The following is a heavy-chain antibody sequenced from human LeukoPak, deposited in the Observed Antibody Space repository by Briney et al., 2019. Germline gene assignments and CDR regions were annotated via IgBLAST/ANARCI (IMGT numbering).Heavy chain of an antibody. CDR1: GGSIISSSYY. CDR2: IYYSGST. D-gene: IGHD1-26*01. Sequence: PSETLSLTCTVSGGSIISSSYYWGWIRQPPGKGLEWIGSIYYSGSTYYNPSLKSRVTISVDTSKNQFSLKLSSVTAADTAVYYCARDSGSYLGWFDPWGQGTLVTVSS. V-gene: IGHV4-39*07. CDR3: ARDSGSYLGWFDP. J-gene: IGHJ5*02.